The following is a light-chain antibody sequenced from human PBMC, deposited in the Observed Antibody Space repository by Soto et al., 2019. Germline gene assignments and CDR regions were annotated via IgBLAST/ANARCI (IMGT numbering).Light chain of an antibody. CDR1: QSVRTK. CDR2: GAS. Sequence: ETVMTQSRATLSVSPGERATLSCRASQSVRTKLAWYQQKPGQAPRLLIYGASSRATGIPARFSGSGSGTDFTLTISRVEPEDFGVYFCQQYGRLPITFGQGTRLEI. V-gene: IGKV3-20*01. CDR3: QQYGRLPIT. J-gene: IGKJ5*01.